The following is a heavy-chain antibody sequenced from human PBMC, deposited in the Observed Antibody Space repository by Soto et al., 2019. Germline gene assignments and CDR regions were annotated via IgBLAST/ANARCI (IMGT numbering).Heavy chain of an antibody. Sequence: GGSLRLSCAASGFTFSRYTMNWVRQTPGKGLEWVSYISSGSLSIYYADSVKGRFTVSRDNAKNSLFLQMNSLRDEDTAVYYCARGGSSSDNGMDVWGQGTTVTVSS. V-gene: IGHV3-48*02. CDR2: ISSGSLSI. J-gene: IGHJ6*02. CDR1: GFTFSRYT. CDR3: ARGGSSSDNGMDV. D-gene: IGHD3-16*01.